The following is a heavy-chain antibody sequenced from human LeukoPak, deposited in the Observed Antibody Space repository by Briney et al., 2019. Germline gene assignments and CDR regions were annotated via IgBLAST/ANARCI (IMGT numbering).Heavy chain of an antibody. V-gene: IGHV3-48*01. D-gene: IGHD3-10*01. J-gene: IGHJ4*02. CDR1: GFTFSSYS. CDR3: ARDGHYYGSGSYLGY. Sequence: GGSLRLSCAASGFTFSSYSTNWVRQAPGKGLEWVSYISSSSSTIYYADSVKGRFTISRDNAKNSLYLQMNSLRAEDTAVYYCARDGHYYGSGSYLGYWGQGTLVTVSS. CDR2: ISSSSSTI.